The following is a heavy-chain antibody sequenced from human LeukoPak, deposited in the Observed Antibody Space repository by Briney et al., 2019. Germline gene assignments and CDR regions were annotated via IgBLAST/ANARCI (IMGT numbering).Heavy chain of an antibody. CDR2: INVGNGNT. V-gene: IGHV1-3*01. D-gene: IGHD2-2*02. Sequence: ASVKVSCKASGYTFISYAIHWVRQAPGQRLEWMGWINVGNGNTKYSRKLQGRVTLTRDTSASAAYMELSSLRSEDTAVYYCARGQDTEYCSSTSCYKVGYFQHWGQGTLVTVSS. J-gene: IGHJ1*01. CDR1: GYTFISYA. CDR3: ARGQDTEYCSSTSCYKVGYFQH.